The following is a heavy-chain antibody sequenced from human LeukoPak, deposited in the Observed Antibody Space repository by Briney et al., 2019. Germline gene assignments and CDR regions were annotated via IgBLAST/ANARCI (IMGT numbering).Heavy chain of an antibody. Sequence: GGSLRLSCEASQFTFSRFAMSWIRQAPGAGLEWVSTLSGSGTVTYYADSVKGRFTTSRDNSKDTLYLQMDNLRADDTAVYYCAKHLGSHSFLFYYMDVWGTGTSVIVSS. V-gene: IGHV3-23*01. J-gene: IGHJ6*03. CDR3: AKHLGSHSFLFYYMDV. CDR2: LSGSGTVT. D-gene: IGHD2-21*01. CDR1: QFTFSRFA.